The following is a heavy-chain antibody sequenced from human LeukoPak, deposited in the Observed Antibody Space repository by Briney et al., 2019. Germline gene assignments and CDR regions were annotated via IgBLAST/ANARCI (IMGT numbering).Heavy chain of an antibody. CDR1: GGSISSGDYY. D-gene: IGHD3-3*01. Sequence: SETLSLTCTVSGGSISSGDYYLSWIRQPPGKGLEWIGYVYYSGSTYYNPSLKSRITISVDTSKNQFSLKLSSVTAADTAVYYCARDSYDFWSGYYTGDAFDIWGQGTMVTVSS. CDR3: ARDSYDFWSGYYTGDAFDI. CDR2: VYYSGST. V-gene: IGHV4-30-4*01. J-gene: IGHJ3*02.